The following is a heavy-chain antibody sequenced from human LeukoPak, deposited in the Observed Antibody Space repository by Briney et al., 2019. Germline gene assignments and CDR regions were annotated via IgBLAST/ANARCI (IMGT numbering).Heavy chain of an antibody. J-gene: IGHJ4*02. CDR1: GVTFGSYW. CDR3: ARDRGISGGHFDY. D-gene: IGHD2-15*01. Sequence: PGGSLRLSCAASGVTFGSYWMSWVRQAPGKGLEWVANIKQDGSEKYYVDSVKGRFTISRDNAKNSLYLQMNSLRAEDTAVYYCARDRGISGGHFDYWGQGTLVTVSS. CDR2: IKQDGSEK. V-gene: IGHV3-7*01.